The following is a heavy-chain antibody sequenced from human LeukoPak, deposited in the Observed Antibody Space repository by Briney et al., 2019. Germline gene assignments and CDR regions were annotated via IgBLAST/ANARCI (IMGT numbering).Heavy chain of an antibody. V-gene: IGHV3-33*08. D-gene: IGHD1-7*01. J-gene: IGHJ4*02. CDR3: ARAVTGATIGDY. CDR2: IWYDGSNT. Sequence: GGSLRLSCVASGFTFSRYGMHWVRQAPGKGLEWLAFIWYDGSNTYYADSVKGRFTISRDNSKNTLYLQMISLRAEDTAVYYCARAVTGATIGDYWGQGTLVTVSS. CDR1: GFTFSRYG.